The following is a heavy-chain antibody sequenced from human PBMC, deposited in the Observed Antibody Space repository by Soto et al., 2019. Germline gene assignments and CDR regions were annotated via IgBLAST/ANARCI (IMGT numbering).Heavy chain of an antibody. CDR2: ISSSGSGT. CDR3: ATILATSATGY. V-gene: IGHV3-23*01. Sequence: GSLRLSCAASGFTFSTFAMDWVRQAPGKGLEWVSSISSSGSGTYYADSVKGRFTISRDNSKNTLYLQVNYLRADDTAVYYCATILATSATGYWGQGTLVTVSS. D-gene: IGHD2-15*01. CDR1: GFTFSTFA. J-gene: IGHJ4*02.